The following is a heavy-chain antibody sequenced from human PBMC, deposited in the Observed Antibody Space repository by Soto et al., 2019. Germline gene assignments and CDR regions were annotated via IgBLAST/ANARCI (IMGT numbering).Heavy chain of an antibody. CDR2: ISAYNGNI. D-gene: IGHD2-8*01. V-gene: IGHV1-18*01. J-gene: IGHJ4*02. CDR3: ARQYCTNGVCYSDFDY. CDR1: GYTFTSYG. Sequence: ASVKVSCKASGYTFTSYGISWVRQAPGQGLEWMGWISAYNGNINYAQKLQGRVTMTTDTSTSTAYMELRSLRSDDTAVYYCARQYCTNGVCYSDFDYWGQGTLVTVSS.